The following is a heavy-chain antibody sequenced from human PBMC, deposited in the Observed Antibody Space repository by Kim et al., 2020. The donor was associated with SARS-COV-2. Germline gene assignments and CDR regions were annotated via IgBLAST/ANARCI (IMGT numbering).Heavy chain of an antibody. J-gene: IGHJ6*02. Sequence: ASVKVSCKASGYTFTSYAMHWVRQAPGQRLEWMGWINAGNGNTKYSQKFQGRVTITRDTSASTAYMELSSLRSEDTAVYYCASPVERGHIAVAGTGTIDYYGMDVWGQGTTVTVSS. CDR1: GYTFTSYA. V-gene: IGHV1-3*01. D-gene: IGHD6-19*01. CDR3: ASPVERGHIAVAGTGTIDYYGMDV. CDR2: INAGNGNT.